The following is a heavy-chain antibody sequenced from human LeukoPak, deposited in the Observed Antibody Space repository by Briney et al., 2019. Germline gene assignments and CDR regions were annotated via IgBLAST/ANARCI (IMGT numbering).Heavy chain of an antibody. D-gene: IGHD1-1*01. Sequence: ASVTVSCKASGGTFSSYAISWVRQAPGQGLEWMGGIIPIFGTTRYAQKFQGRVTITTDESTRTAYMDLSSLTSEDTAVYYCARGSWDDVGYYYYYYMDVWGKGSTVTVSS. CDR3: ARGSWDDVGYYYYYYMDV. J-gene: IGHJ6*03. V-gene: IGHV1-69*05. CDR1: GGTFSSYA. CDR2: IIPIFGTT.